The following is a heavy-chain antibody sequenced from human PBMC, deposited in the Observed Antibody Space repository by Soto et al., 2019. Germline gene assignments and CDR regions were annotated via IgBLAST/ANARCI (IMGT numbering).Heavy chain of an antibody. V-gene: IGHV3-53*04. Sequence: GGSLRLSSTSSGLTVSSNYMSWVRQAPGKGLEWVSVIYSGGSTYYADSVKGRFTISRHNSKNTLYLQMNSLRAEDTAVYYCARGVTDGPYYDFWSGYYIDYWGQGTLVTVSS. CDR2: IYSGGST. CDR3: ARGVTDGPYYDFWSGYYIDY. J-gene: IGHJ4*02. CDR1: GLTVSSNY. D-gene: IGHD3-3*01.